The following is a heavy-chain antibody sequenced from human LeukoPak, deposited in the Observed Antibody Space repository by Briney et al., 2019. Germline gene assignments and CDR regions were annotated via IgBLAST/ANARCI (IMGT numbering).Heavy chain of an antibody. CDR2: ISGSGGST. D-gene: IGHD6-13*01. CDR1: GFTFSSYA. CDR3: ARGQQLVLGAFDI. V-gene: IGHV3-23*01. J-gene: IGHJ3*02. Sequence: GGSLRLSCAASGFTFSSYAMSWVRQAPGKGLEWVSAISGSGGSTYYADSVKGRFTISRDNSKNTLYLQMNSLRAEDTAFYYCARGQQLVLGAFDIWGQGTMVTVSS.